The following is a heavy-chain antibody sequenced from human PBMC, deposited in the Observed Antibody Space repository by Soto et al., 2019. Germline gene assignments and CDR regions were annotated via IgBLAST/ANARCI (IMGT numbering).Heavy chain of an antibody. Sequence: GASVKVSCKASGYTFTSYGISWVRQAPGQGLEWMGWISAYNGNTNYAQKLQGRVTMTTDTSTSTAYMELRSLRSDDTAVYYCARDVPLTTVVTHFDYWGQGTLVTVSS. CDR3: ARDVPLTTVVTHFDY. CDR2: ISAYNGNT. J-gene: IGHJ4*02. CDR1: GYTFTSYG. V-gene: IGHV1-18*01. D-gene: IGHD4-17*01.